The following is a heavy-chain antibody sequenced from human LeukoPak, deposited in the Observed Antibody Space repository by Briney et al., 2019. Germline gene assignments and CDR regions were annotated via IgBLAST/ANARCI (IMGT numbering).Heavy chain of an antibody. Sequence: GGSLRLSCSASGFTFSSYAMYWVRQAPGKGLEYVSGISSNGGSTYYADSVKGRFTISRDNSKNTLCLQMSSLRAEDTAVYYCVKITSSSGGDYWGQGTLVTVSS. D-gene: IGHD6-19*01. CDR3: VKITSSSGGDY. CDR2: ISSNGGST. V-gene: IGHV3-64D*09. J-gene: IGHJ4*02. CDR1: GFTFSSYA.